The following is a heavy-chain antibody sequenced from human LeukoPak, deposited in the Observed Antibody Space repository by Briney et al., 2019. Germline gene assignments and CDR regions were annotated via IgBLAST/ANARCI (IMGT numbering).Heavy chain of an antibody. D-gene: IGHD3-22*01. CDR3: ARDPARHYDSSGLPGY. Sequence: ASVTVSCKASGYTFTSYGISWVRQAPGQGLEWMGWISAYNGNTNYAQKLQGRVTMTTDTSTITAYMELRSLRSDDTAVYYCARDPARHYDSSGLPGYWGQGTLVTVSS. CDR1: GYTFTSYG. V-gene: IGHV1-18*01. CDR2: ISAYNGNT. J-gene: IGHJ4*02.